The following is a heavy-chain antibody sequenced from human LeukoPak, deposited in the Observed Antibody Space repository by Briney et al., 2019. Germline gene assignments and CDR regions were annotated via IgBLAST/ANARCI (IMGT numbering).Heavy chain of an antibody. J-gene: IGHJ4*02. CDR2: ISAYNGNT. V-gene: IGHV1-18*01. Sequence: ASVKVSCKASGYTFTSYGISWVRQAPGQGLEWMGWISAYNGNTNYARKLQGRVTMTTDTSTSTAYMELRSLRSDDTAVYYCARDPPAWWGATTCFDYWGQGTLVTVSS. CDR3: ARDPPAWWGATTCFDY. D-gene: IGHD1-26*01. CDR1: GYTFTSYG.